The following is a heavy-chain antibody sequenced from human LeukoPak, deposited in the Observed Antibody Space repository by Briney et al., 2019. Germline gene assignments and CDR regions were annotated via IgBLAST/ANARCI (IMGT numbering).Heavy chain of an antibody. J-gene: IGHJ4*02. V-gene: IGHV3-48*01. CDR1: GFTFSSYS. CDR3: ARGGLRGDY. Sequence: LSGGSQRLSCAASGFTFSSYSMNWVRQAPGKGLEWVSYISSSSGTIYYADSVKGRFTISRDNAENSLYLQMSSLRAEDTAVYYCARGGLRGDYWGQGTLVTVSS. D-gene: IGHD4-17*01. CDR2: ISSSSGTI.